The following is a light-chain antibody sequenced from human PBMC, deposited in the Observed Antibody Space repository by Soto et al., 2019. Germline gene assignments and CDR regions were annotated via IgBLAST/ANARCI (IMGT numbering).Light chain of an antibody. CDR3: QQYISSPFT. J-gene: IGKJ3*01. CDR1: RSFSNTY. V-gene: IGKV3-20*01. CDR2: GAS. Sequence: EIVLTQSPGTLSLSPGERATLSCRASRSFSNTYLAWYQQKPGQAPRLLIYGASSRATGIPDRFSGSGSGTDFTLTISRLEPEDFAVYYCQQYISSPFTFGPGTKVDI.